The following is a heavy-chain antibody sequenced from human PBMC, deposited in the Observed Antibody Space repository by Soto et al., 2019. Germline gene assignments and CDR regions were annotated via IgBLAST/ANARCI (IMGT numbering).Heavy chain of an antibody. Sequence: QVQLQESGPGLVKPSETLSLTCTVSGGSISSYYWSWIRQPPGKGLEWIGSIYYSGSTNYNPSLKSRVTISVDTSKNQFSLKLSSVTAADTAVYYCARETTVTTSDYYYMDVWGKGTTVTVSS. V-gene: IGHV4-59*01. CDR2: IYYSGST. CDR3: ARETTVTTSDYYYMDV. CDR1: GGSISSYY. J-gene: IGHJ6*03. D-gene: IGHD4-17*01.